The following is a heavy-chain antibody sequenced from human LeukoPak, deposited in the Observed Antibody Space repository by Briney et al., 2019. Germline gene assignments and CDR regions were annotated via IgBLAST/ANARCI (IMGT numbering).Heavy chain of an antibody. V-gene: IGHV4-39*01. CDR1: GGSISSSTYY. J-gene: IGHJ4*02. D-gene: IGHD3-3*01. Sequence: SETLSLTCTVSGGSISSSTYYWGWIRQPPGKGLEWIGSFFYSGSTYYNPSLKSRLTMSVDTSNNQFSLKLMPVTAADTAVYYCASGTSTYYELYFWGQGTLVTVSS. CDR2: FFYSGST. CDR3: ASGTSTYYELYF.